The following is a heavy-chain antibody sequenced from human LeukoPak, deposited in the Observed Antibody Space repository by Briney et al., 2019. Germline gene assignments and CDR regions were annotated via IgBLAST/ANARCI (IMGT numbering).Heavy chain of an antibody. CDR3: ARAPAPLYYYDSSGSRD. V-gene: IGHV3-21*01. Sequence: ASETLSLTCTVSGGSISSYYWSWVRQAPGKGLEWVSSISSSSSYMYYADSVKGRFTISRDNAKNSLYLQMNSLRAEDTAVYYCARAPAPLYYYDSSGSRDWGQGTLVTVSS. CDR2: ISSSSSYM. D-gene: IGHD3-22*01. CDR1: GGSISSYY. J-gene: IGHJ4*02.